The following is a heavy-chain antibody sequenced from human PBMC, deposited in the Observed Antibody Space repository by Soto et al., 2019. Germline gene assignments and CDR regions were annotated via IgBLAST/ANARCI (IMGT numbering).Heavy chain of an antibody. CDR3: ATPIVAFY. Sequence: ASVKVSCKASGYTFTSYAIHWVRQAPGQRLEWMGWINAGNGNTKYSQKFQGRVIITRDTSAGTAYTELRSLRSEDTAVYYCATPIVAFYWGQGTLVTVSS. D-gene: IGHD5-12*01. J-gene: IGHJ4*02. V-gene: IGHV1-3*01. CDR2: INAGNGNT. CDR1: GYTFTSYA.